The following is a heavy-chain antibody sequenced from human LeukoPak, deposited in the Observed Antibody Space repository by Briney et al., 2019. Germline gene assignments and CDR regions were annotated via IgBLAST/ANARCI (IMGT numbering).Heavy chain of an antibody. V-gene: IGHV1-46*01. CDR3: ARGVSEYYFDY. CDR1: GYTFTSYY. Sequence: ASVKVSCKASGYTFTSYYMHWVRQAPGQGLEWMGIINPSGGSTSYAQKFQGRVTVTRDASTGTVYMELSSLRSEDTAVYYCARGVSEYYFDYWGQGTLVTVSS. J-gene: IGHJ4*02. D-gene: IGHD5/OR15-5a*01. CDR2: INPSGGST.